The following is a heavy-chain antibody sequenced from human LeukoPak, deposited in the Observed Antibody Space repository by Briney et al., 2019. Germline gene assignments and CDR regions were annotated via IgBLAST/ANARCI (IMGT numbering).Heavy chain of an antibody. CDR3: ARVGGVDHFNWFDP. D-gene: IGHD3-16*01. J-gene: IGHJ5*02. V-gene: IGHV3-23*01. CDR1: GFTFSSYA. Sequence: GGSLRLSCAASGFTFSSYAMSWVRQAPGKGLEWVSGLSGSGTNTYYADSVKGRFTVSRDNSKGTLYLQMNSLRAEDTAVYYCARVGGVDHFNWFDPWGQGTLVTVSS. CDR2: LSGSGTNT.